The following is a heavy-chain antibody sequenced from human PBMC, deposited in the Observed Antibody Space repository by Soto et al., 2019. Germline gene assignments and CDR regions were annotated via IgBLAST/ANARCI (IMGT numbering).Heavy chain of an antibody. D-gene: IGHD6-19*01. CDR2: INHSGST. Sequence: QVQLQQWGSGLLKPSETLSLTCAVYGGAFSGYYCSCIRHPPGKGLEWIGEINHSGSTNYNPSLKSRVTISVDTSKNQFSLKLSSVTAADTAVYYCERGYSGWYVWFDPWGQGTLVTVSS. CDR3: ERGYSGWYVWFDP. V-gene: IGHV4-34*01. CDR1: GGAFSGYY. J-gene: IGHJ5*02.